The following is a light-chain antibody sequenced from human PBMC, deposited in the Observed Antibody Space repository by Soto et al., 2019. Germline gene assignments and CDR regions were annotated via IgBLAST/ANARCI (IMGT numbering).Light chain of an antibody. CDR1: QSISNY. V-gene: IGKV1-39*01. CDR2: AAS. CDR3: QQSRSNLGT. Sequence: DIQMTQSPSSLSASIGERVTITCRARQSISNYLNWFQQKPGEAPKLLIYAASSLPSGVPSRFSGSGSGTDFTLTISSLQREDCATYYCQQSRSNLGTFGPGTKVDIK. J-gene: IGKJ3*01.